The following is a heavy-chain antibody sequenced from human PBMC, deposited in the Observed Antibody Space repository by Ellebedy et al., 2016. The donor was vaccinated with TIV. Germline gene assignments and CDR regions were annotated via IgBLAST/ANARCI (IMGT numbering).Heavy chain of an antibody. D-gene: IGHD2-2*01. CDR1: GYTFTGYY. V-gene: IGHV1-2*02. CDR3: ARDPCTSTSCPWSDP. J-gene: IGHJ5*02. Sequence: ASVKVSCKASGYTFTGYYMHWVRQAPGQGLEWMGWINPNSGGTNYAQKFQGRVTMTRDTSINTAYMELSRLRSDDTAVYYCARDPCTSTSCPWSDPWGQGTLVTVSS. CDR2: INPNSGGT.